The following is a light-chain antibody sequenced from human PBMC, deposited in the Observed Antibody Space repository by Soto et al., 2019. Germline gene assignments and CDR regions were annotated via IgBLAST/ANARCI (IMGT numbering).Light chain of an antibody. CDR3: CSYAGGTSVI. V-gene: IGLV2-23*01. J-gene: IGLJ2*01. Sequence: QSALTQPASVSGSPGQSLTISCTGTSSDVGRYSLVSWYQQHPGKAPKLIIYEDVERPSGVSYRFSGSKSGNTASLTISGLQTEDEVDYYCCSYAGGTSVIFGGGTKLTVL. CDR2: EDV. CDR1: SSDVGRYSL.